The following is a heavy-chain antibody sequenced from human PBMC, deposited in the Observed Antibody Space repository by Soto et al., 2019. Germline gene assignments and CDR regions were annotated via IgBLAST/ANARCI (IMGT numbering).Heavy chain of an antibody. J-gene: IGHJ5*02. CDR2: IFSNDEK. CDR1: GFSLSNARMG. Sequence: SGPTLVNPTETLTLTCTVSGFSLSNARMGVSWIRQPPGKALEWLAHIFSNDEKSYSTSLKSRLTISKDTSKSQVVLTMTNMVPVDTATYYCARISPPGYSGYDYWFDPWGQGTLVTVSS. CDR3: ARISPPGYSGYDYWFDP. D-gene: IGHD5-12*01. V-gene: IGHV2-26*01.